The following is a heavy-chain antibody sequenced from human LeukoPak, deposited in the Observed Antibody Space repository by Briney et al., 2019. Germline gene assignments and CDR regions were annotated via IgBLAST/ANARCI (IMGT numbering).Heavy chain of an antibody. Sequence: DPSERLSLTCTVSGGSISSYYWSSIRQPPGKGLEWIGYIYYSGSTNYNPSLKSRVTISVDTSKNQFSLKLSSVTAADTAVYYCARVYSSGWSYLDYWGQGTLVTVSS. J-gene: IGHJ4*02. D-gene: IGHD6-19*01. CDR3: ARVYSSGWSYLDY. V-gene: IGHV4-59*01. CDR1: GGSISSYY. CDR2: IYYSGST.